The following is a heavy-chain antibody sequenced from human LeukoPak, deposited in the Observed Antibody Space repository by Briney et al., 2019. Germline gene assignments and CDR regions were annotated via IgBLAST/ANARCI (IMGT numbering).Heavy chain of an antibody. V-gene: IGHV1-24*01. D-gene: IGHD2-15*01. CDR1: GYTLTELS. Sequence: ASVKVSCKVSGYTLTELSMHWVRQAPGKGLEWMGGFDPEDGETIYAQRFQGRVTMTEDTSTDTAYMELSSLRSEDTAVYYCATDVVVVAANPNDYWGQGTLVTVSS. CDR3: ATDVVVVAANPNDY. CDR2: FDPEDGET. J-gene: IGHJ4*02.